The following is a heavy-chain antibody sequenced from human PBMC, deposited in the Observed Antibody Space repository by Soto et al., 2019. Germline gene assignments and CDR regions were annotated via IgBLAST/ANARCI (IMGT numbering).Heavy chain of an antibody. CDR2: MNPNSGNT. V-gene: IGHV1-8*01. J-gene: IGHJ6*02. Sequence: EASVKVSCKASGYTFTSYDINWVRQATGQGLEWMGWMNPNSGNTGYAQKFQGRVTMTRNTSISTAYMELSSLRSEDTAVYYCARDPLLESKPHGYCSGGSCYGYYYGMDVWGQGTTVTVSS. CDR3: ARDPLLESKPHGYCSGGSCYGYYYGMDV. CDR1: GYTFTSYD. D-gene: IGHD2-15*01.